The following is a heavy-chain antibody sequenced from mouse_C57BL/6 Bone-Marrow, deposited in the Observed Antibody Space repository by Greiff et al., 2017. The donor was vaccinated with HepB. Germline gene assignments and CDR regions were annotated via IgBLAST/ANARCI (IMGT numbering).Heavy chain of an antibody. CDR2: IYPGSGST. J-gene: IGHJ4*01. V-gene: IGHV1-55*01. Sequence: QVQLQQPGAELVKPGASVKMSCKASGYTFTSYWITWVKQRPGQGLEWIGDIYPGSGSTNYNEKFKSKATLTVDTSSSTAYMQLSSLTSEDSAVYYCARGPLLRDHYYAMDYWGQGTSVTVSS. D-gene: IGHD1-2*01. CDR1: GYTFTSYW. CDR3: ARGPLLRDHYYAMDY.